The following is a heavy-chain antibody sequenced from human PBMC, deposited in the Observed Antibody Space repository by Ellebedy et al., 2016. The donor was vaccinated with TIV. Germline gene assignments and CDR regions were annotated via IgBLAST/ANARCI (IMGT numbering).Heavy chain of an antibody. CDR3: ARDGYYQVDY. V-gene: IGHV4-31*03. Sequence: SETLSLXXTVSGGSISSSSYYWGWIRQPPGKGLEWIGCIDYSGTTDYNPSLKSRITISVDTSKNEFSLKLTSLTAADTAVYYCARDGYYQVDYWGQGTLVTVSS. CDR2: IDYSGTT. J-gene: IGHJ4*02. D-gene: IGHD3-22*01. CDR1: GGSISSSSYY.